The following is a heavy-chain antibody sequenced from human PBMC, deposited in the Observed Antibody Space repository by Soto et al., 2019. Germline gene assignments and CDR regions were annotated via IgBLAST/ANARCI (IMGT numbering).Heavy chain of an antibody. CDR2: IYIPGTT. Sequence: EVQLVESGGGLVQPGGSLRLSCAASGFTVSSNYVSWVRQAPGKGLEWVSIIYIPGTTSYTDSVKGRFIVSRDTSKNTVYLRMNNLRAGDTAVYYCASEMTTVTDGNDYWGQGTLVIVSS. V-gene: IGHV3-66*01. CDR3: ASEMTTVTDGNDY. D-gene: IGHD4-17*01. CDR1: GFTVSSNY. J-gene: IGHJ4*02.